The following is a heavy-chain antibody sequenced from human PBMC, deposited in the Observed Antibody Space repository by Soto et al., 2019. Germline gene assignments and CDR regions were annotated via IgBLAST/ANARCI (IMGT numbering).Heavy chain of an antibody. Sequence: ASVKVSCEASGYTFIGTGYFMHWVRQAPGLGLEWMGWINPTSGGTNYAQKFQDRVTVTRDTSSNTVYMELSWLTSDDTAVYYRERHDSGRGMDVWAAGTQVTVSA. CDR3: ERHDSGRGMDV. CDR1: GYTFIGTGYF. CDR2: INPTSGGT. D-gene: IGHD3-10*01. J-gene: IGHJ6*04. V-gene: IGHV1-2*02.